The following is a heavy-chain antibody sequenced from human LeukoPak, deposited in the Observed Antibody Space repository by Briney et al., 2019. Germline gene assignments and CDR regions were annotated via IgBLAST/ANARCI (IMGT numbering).Heavy chain of an antibody. CDR3: AILGHYYGSGSSYYYYYMDV. V-gene: IGHV4-39*01. CDR1: GGSISSSSYY. D-gene: IGHD3-10*01. CDR2: IYYSGST. Sequence: KTSETLSLTCTVSGGSISSSSYYWGWIRQPPGKGLEWIGSIYYSGSTYYNPSLKSRVTISVDTSKNQFSLKLSSVTAADTAVYYCAILGHYYGSGSSYYYYYMDVWGKGTTVTVSS. J-gene: IGHJ6*03.